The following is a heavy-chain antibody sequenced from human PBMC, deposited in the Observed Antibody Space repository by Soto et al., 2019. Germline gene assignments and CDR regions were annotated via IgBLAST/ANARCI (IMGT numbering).Heavy chain of an antibody. V-gene: IGHV4-4*02. J-gene: IGHJ5*02. D-gene: IGHD2-2*01. CDR2: IYHSGNT. Sequence: PSEALSITWGVSGCSVSIVSVWSWVRQSPGKGLQWIGEIYHSGNTRNNPSLKSRVTMSVDKSNNQFSLNLMSVTAADTATYYCARDSRTGCSSTDCYMSWGRGILVTVSS. CDR1: GCSVSIVSV. CDR3: ARDSRTGCSSTDCYMS.